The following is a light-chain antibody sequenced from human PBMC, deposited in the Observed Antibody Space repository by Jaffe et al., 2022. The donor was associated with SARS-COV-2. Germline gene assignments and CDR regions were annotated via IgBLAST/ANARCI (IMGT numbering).Light chain of an antibody. Sequence: EIVLTQSPATLFLSPGERGTLSCRASQSISRYLVWYQQKPGQAPRLLIYDASNRATGIPARFRGSGSGTDFTLTISSLEPEDFAVYYCQQRSTWPRTFGQGTKVEIK. CDR2: DAS. V-gene: IGKV3-11*01. CDR1: QSISRY. CDR3: QQRSTWPRT. J-gene: IGKJ1*01.